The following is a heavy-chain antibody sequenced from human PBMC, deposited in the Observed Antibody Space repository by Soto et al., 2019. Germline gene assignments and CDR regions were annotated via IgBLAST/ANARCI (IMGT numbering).Heavy chain of an antibody. CDR3: ARDPNDYYDSMRVEQYYYYGMDV. D-gene: IGHD3-22*01. CDR1: GGTFSSYA. CDR2: IIPIFGAA. V-gene: IGHV1-69*06. J-gene: IGHJ6*02. Sequence: SVKVCCKASGGTFSSYAISWVRHVTGQGLEWMGGIIPIFGAANYAQKFQGRVTITEDKSTSTAYMELSSLRSEDTAVYYCARDPNDYYDSMRVEQYYYYGMDVWGQGTTVTVSS.